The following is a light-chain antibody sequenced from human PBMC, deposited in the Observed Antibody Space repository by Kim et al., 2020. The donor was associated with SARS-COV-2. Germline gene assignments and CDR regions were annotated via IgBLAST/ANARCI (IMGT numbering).Light chain of an antibody. V-gene: IGKV3-15*01. CDR2: GIS. Sequence: EIVLTQSPATVSVSPGEGATLSCRASQSIRSDFLAWYQQKPGQAPRLLIYGISTRATGVPARFSGSGSGTEFTLTISSLQSEDFALYFCQQYSAWPLTFGGGTNLEI. CDR3: QQYSAWPLT. J-gene: IGKJ4*01. CDR1: QSIRSD.